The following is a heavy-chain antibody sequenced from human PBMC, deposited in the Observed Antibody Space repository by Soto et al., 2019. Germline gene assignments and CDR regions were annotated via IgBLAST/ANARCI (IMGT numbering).Heavy chain of an antibody. D-gene: IGHD4-4*01. V-gene: IGHV4-39*01. CDR2: MYYSGSS. CDR3: ARHPRADYNCGGSGIFDY. J-gene: IGHJ4*02. Sequence: TLSRTCIVSGGSISSRTFWWAWIRQPPGKGLEWIGDMYYSGSSYSSPSLKSRVTLSVDTSNNQLSLKLNSVTAADTAVYYCARHPRADYNCGGSGIFDYWRQGTQVTVSS. CDR1: GGSISSRTFW.